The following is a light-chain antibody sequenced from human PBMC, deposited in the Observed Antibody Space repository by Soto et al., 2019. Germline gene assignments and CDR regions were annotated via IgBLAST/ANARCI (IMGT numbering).Light chain of an antibody. CDR1: SSDVGGYNY. J-gene: IGLJ2*01. CDR2: EVT. CDR3: SSFPGGGNPVL. V-gene: IGLV2-8*01. Sequence: QSALTQPPSASGSLGQSVTISCTGTSSDVGGYNYVSWHQQHPGKAPKVMIYEVTKRPPGVPDRFSGSKSGNTASLTVSGLQAEDEADYYCSSFPGGGNPVLLGGGTQLTVL.